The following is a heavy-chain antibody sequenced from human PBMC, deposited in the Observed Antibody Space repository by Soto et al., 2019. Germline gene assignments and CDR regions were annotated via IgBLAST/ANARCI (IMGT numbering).Heavy chain of an antibody. D-gene: IGHD6-6*01. CDR2: VDWDDDK. V-gene: IGHV2-70*01. Sequence: SRPTLVNHTQTLTLTCTFTVFSLRKSGMCVSWIRQPPGKALEWLALVDWDDDKYYNTSLRTRLTISRDTSKNQVILTMTNMDPVDTATYYCARRAAYSSSYFFDYWGQGSLVTVSS. J-gene: IGHJ4*02. CDR3: ARRAAYSSSYFFDY. CDR1: VFSLRKSGMC.